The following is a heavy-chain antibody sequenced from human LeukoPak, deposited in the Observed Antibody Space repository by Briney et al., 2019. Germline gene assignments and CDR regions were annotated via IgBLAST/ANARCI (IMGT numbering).Heavy chain of an antibody. CDR2: ISGSGGST. CDR1: GFTFSSYA. D-gene: IGHD3-10*01. CDR3: AKADIITMVRGVTLDAFDI. J-gene: IGHJ3*02. V-gene: IGHV3-23*01. Sequence: PGGSLRLSCAASGFTFSSYAMSWVRQASGKGLEGVSAISGSGGSTYYADSVKGRFTISRDNSKNTLYLQMNSLRAEDTAVYYCAKADIITMVRGVTLDAFDIWGQGTMVTVSS.